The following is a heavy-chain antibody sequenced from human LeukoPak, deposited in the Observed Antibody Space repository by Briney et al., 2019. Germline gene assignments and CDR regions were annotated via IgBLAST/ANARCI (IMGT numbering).Heavy chain of an antibody. Sequence: GGSLRLSCAASGFTFSSYAISWVRQAPGQGLEWMGRIIPILGIANYAQKFQGRVTITADKSTSTAYMELSSLRSEDTAVYYCARDKWFDSSGRPVRGYYFDYWGQGTLVTVSS. D-gene: IGHD6-19*01. CDR3: ARDKWFDSSGRPVRGYYFDY. J-gene: IGHJ4*02. V-gene: IGHV1-69*04. CDR2: IIPILGIA. CDR1: GFTFSSYA.